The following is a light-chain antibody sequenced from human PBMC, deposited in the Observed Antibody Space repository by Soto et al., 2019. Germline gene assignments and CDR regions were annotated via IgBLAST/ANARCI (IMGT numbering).Light chain of an antibody. CDR3: QQYHTVPYT. Sequence: DIQMTQSPSTLSTSVGDRVTITCRASQNINNWLSLYHQKPGKAPRLLIYDAFSLESGVPSRFSGTGSGTEFTLTISSLQPDDLATYFCQQYHTVPYTFVQGTKLEIK. CDR2: DAF. V-gene: IGKV1-5*01. CDR1: QNINNW. J-gene: IGKJ2*01.